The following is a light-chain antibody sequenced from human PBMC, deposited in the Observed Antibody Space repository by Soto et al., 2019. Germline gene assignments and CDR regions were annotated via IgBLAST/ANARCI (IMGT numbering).Light chain of an antibody. CDR3: QQYNSYSNT. CDR2: KAS. CDR1: QSISGW. J-gene: IGKJ5*01. V-gene: IGKV1-5*03. Sequence: DIQMTQSPSTLSASVGDRVTITCRASQSISGWLAWHQQKPGKAPKLLIYKASTLESGVPSRFSGSGSGTEFTLTITSLQPDDFATYHCQQYNSYSNTFGQGTRLEIK.